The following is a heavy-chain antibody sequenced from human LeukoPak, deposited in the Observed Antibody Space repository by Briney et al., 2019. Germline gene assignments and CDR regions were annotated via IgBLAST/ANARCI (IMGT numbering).Heavy chain of an antibody. V-gene: IGHV5-51*01. CDR3: ARRWAEKYCSSTSCLEGAFDI. J-gene: IGHJ3*02. CDR1: GYSFTSYW. CDR2: IYPGDSDT. D-gene: IGHD2-2*01. Sequence: LGESLKISCKGSGYSFTSYWIGWVRQMPGKGLEWMGIIYPGDSDTRYSPSFQGQVTISADKSISTAYLQWSSLKASDTAMYYCARRWAEKYCSSTSCLEGAFDIWGQGTMVTVSS.